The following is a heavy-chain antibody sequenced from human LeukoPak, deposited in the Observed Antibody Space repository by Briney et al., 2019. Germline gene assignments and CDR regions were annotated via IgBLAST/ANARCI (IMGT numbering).Heavy chain of an antibody. V-gene: IGHV4-59*08. CDR1: GGSISDYY. D-gene: IGHD3-10*01. CDR3: ARSFYYGSGTYPPAAFDI. Sequence: SETLSLTCTVSGGSISDYYWSWIRQSPGKGLEYIGYTYYSGSTNYNPSLKSRVTISVDTSKNQFSLKLTSVTAADTAVYYCARSFYYGSGTYPPAAFDIWGQGTVVTVSS. CDR2: TYYSGST. J-gene: IGHJ3*02.